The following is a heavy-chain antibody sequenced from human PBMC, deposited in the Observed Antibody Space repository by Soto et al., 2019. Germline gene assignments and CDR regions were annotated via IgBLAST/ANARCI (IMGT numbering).Heavy chain of an antibody. J-gene: IGHJ4*02. D-gene: IGHD6-19*01. CDR3: ARDGRSSYSGGLYYFDS. CDR1: GYTFTIYY. V-gene: IGHV1-46*01. CDR2: INPSGGST. Sequence: ASVKVSCKASGYTFTIYYMHGVRQAPLRGGEWMGIINPSGGSTSYAQKFQGRVTMTRDTSTSAVYMELSSLRSEDKAVYYCARDGRSSYSGGLYYFDSWGQGTLVTVSS.